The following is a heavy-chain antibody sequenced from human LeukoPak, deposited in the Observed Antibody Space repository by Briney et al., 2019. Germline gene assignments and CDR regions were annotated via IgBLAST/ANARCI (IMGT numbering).Heavy chain of an antibody. CDR1: GFTFSNYN. CDR2: ISSTSTTI. J-gene: IGHJ3*02. CDR3: ARVTMIVVDAFDI. Sequence: TGGSLRLSCAASGFTFSNYNMNWVRQAPGKGLEWVSYISSTSTTIYYADSVKGRFTISRDNAKNSLYLQMNSLRAEDTAVYYCARVTMIVVDAFDIWGQGTMVTVSS. V-gene: IGHV3-48*01. D-gene: IGHD3-22*01.